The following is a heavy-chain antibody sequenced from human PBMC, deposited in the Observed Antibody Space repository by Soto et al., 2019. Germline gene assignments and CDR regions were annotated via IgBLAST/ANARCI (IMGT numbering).Heavy chain of an antibody. J-gene: IGHJ6*03. CDR2: INHSGST. CDR1: GGSFSGYY. D-gene: IGHD2-2*01. Sequence: QVQLQQWGAGLLKPSETLSLTCAVYGGSFSGYYWSWIRQPPGKGLEWIGEINHSGSTNYNPSLKRRVTISVDTSKNQFSLKLSSVTAADTAVYYCARGGYCSSTSCYYYYYYYMDVWGKGTTVTVS. CDR3: ARGGYCSSTSCYYYYYYYMDV. V-gene: IGHV4-34*01.